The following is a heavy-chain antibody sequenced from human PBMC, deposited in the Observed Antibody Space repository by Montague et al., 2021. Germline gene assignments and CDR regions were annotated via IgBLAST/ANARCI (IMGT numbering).Heavy chain of an antibody. CDR1: GFTFSSYT. D-gene: IGHD6-19*01. Sequence: SLILSCAASGFTFSSYTINWVRQAPVKGLEWVSSISSSSLYIDYXDSVKGRFTISRDNAKNSLYLQMNSLRAEDTAVYYCASLPYSSAWPYYFDHWGQGTLVTVSS. V-gene: IGHV3-21*01. CDR2: ISSSSLYI. J-gene: IGHJ4*02. CDR3: ASLPYSSAWPYYFDH.